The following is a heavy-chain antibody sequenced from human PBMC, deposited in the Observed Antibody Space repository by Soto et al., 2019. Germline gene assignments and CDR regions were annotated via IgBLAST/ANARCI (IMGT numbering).Heavy chain of an antibody. J-gene: IGHJ6*02. Sequence: SETLSLTCIVSGGSISNYYWSWIRQPPGKGLECFCYIYYSGSTNYNPSLQSRVTISVDTSKNQFSLKLSSVTAADTAVYYCARDLMVRGVITNYYYYYGMDVWGQGTTVTSP. CDR2: IYYSGST. CDR3: ARDLMVRGVITNYYYYYGMDV. CDR1: GGSISNYY. V-gene: IGHV4-59*12. D-gene: IGHD3-10*01.